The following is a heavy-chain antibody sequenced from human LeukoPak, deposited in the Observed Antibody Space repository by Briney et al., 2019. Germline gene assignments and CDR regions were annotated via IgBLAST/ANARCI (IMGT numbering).Heavy chain of an antibody. CDR3: ARLGQITMVRGQSYYYHSMDV. J-gene: IGHJ6*02. CDR1: GGSISGHY. Sequence: SETLSLTCIVSGGSISGHYWSWIRQPPGKGLEWIGYIHSSGHTNYNPSLQSRLTLSTDMSEEQFSLKLTSVTAADTAVYYCARLGQITMVRGQSYYYHSMDVWGQGTTVTVSS. D-gene: IGHD3-10*01. CDR2: IHSSGHT. V-gene: IGHV4-59*11.